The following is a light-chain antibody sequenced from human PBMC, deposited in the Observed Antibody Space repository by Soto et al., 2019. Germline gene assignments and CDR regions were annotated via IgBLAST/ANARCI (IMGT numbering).Light chain of an antibody. Sequence: EIVMTQSPATLSVSPGERATLFCRASQSVKNNLAWYRQKPGQAPRLLIYDASTRATGVPARFSGSGSGTEFTLTISSLQSEDFAVYYCQKYDNWPLTFGGGTKVEVK. CDR1: QSVKNN. CDR2: DAS. V-gene: IGKV3-15*01. J-gene: IGKJ4*01. CDR3: QKYDNWPLT.